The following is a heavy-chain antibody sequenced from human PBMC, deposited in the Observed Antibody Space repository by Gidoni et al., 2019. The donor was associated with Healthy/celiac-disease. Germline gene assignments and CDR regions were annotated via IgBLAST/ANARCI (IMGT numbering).Heavy chain of an antibody. V-gene: IGHV3-23*01. D-gene: IGHD3-10*01. CDR3: AKDGEEELWAWGPRNFDY. J-gene: IGHJ4*02. CDR1: GFPFSSYA. Sequence: EVQLLESGGGLVLPGGSLRLSCAASGFPFSSYAMSWVRQAPGKGLEWVSAISGSGGSTYYADSVKGRFTISRDNSKNTLYLQMNSLRAEDTAVYYCAKDGEEELWAWGPRNFDYWGQGTLVTVSS. CDR2: ISGSGGST.